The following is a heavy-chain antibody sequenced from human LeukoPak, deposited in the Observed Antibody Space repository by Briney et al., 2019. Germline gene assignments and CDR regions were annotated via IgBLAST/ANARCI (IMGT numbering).Heavy chain of an antibody. J-gene: IGHJ4*02. Sequence: PGGSLRLSCAASGFTFNSYAMHWVRQAPGKGLEWVAVISYDGSNKYYADSVKGRFTISTDNSKNSLYLQMNSLRAEDTAVYYCARGITMVRGLITAYFDYWGQGTLVTVSS. V-gene: IGHV3-30*04. CDR2: ISYDGSNK. CDR1: GFTFNSYA. D-gene: IGHD3-10*01. CDR3: ARGITMVRGLITAYFDY.